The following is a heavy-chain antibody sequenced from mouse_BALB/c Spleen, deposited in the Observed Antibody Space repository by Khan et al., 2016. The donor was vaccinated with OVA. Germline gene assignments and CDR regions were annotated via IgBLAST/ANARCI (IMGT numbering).Heavy chain of an antibody. Sequence: EVKLEESGPSLVKPSQTLSLTCSVTGDSITSGYWNWIRKFPGNKLEYMGYISYSGKTYYNPSLKSRISLTRDTSKNQNYLQLNSVTTEDTATYYCACELRGFAYWGQGTLVTVSA. D-gene: IGHD1-1*01. CDR1: GDSITSGY. J-gene: IGHJ3*01. V-gene: IGHV3-8*02. CDR2: ISYSGKT. CDR3: ACELRGFAY.